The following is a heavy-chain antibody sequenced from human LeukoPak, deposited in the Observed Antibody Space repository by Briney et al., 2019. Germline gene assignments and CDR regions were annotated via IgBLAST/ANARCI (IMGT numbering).Heavy chain of an antibody. CDR2: IWYDRGNK. V-gene: IGHV3-33*01. Sequence: GRSLRLSCAASGFTFSSYGMHWVRQAPGKGLEWVAVIWYDRGNKYYADSVKGRFTISRDNSKNTLYLQMNSLRAEDTAVYYCARDIGYSYGYVGHWFDPWGQGTLVTVSS. CDR1: GFTFSSYG. CDR3: ARDIGYSYGYVGHWFDP. J-gene: IGHJ5*02. D-gene: IGHD5-18*01.